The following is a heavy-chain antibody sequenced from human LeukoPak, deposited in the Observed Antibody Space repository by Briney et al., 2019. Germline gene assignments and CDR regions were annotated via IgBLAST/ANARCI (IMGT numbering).Heavy chain of an antibody. CDR3: ARARLGTTIFGVVIILHNWFDP. CDR2: MNPNSGNT. V-gene: IGHV1-8*01. CDR1: GYTFTSYD. J-gene: IGHJ5*02. Sequence: GASVKVSCKASGYTFTSYDINWVRQATGQGLEWMGWMNPNSGNTGYTQKFQGRVTMTRNTSISTAYMELSSLRSEDTAVYYCARARLGTTIFGVVIILHNWFDPWGQGTLVTVSS. D-gene: IGHD3-3*01.